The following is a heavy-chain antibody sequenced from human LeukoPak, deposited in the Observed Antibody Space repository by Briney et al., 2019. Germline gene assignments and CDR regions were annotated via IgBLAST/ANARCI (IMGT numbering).Heavy chain of an antibody. Sequence: GGSLRLSCAGSGFTVSNSYMNWVCQAPGKGLEWVSVINGGGSTYYADSVTGRFTISRDNSKNTLYLQMNSLRAEDPAVYYCARDRDSSGSGSPEYWGQGTLVTVSS. J-gene: IGHJ4*02. D-gene: IGHD3-10*01. CDR2: INGGGST. CDR1: GFTVSNSY. CDR3: ARDRDSSGSGSPEY. V-gene: IGHV3-66*01.